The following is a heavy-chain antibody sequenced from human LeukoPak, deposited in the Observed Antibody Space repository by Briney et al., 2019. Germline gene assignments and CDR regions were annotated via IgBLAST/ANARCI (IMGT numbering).Heavy chain of an antibody. V-gene: IGHV5-51*01. J-gene: IGHJ4*02. CDR1: GYIFTHNW. Sequence: GESLKISCKGSGYIFTHNWIGWVRQMPGKGLEWMGIIYPGDSDTRYSPSFEGQVTISADKSISTAYLQWSSLKASDTAMYYCARQSRDGSGSRGYSFDFWGQGTLVTVSS. CDR2: IYPGDSDT. CDR3: ARQSRDGSGSRGYSFDF. D-gene: IGHD3-10*01.